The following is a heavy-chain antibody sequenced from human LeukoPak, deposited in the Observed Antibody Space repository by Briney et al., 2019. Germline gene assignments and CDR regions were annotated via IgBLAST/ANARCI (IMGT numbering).Heavy chain of an antibody. CDR3: ARRVEGYCSGGSCYSGFYYYYMDV. J-gene: IGHJ6*03. CDR1: GVSISSSNSY. Sequence: ASETLSLTCTVSGVSISSSNSYWSWIRQPAGKGLEWIGRIHAGGSTNYNPSLKSRVTISADTSKNQFSLKLSSVTAADTAVYYCARRVEGYCSGGSCYSGFYYYYMDVWGKGTTVTISS. CDR2: IHAGGST. V-gene: IGHV4-61*02. D-gene: IGHD2-15*01.